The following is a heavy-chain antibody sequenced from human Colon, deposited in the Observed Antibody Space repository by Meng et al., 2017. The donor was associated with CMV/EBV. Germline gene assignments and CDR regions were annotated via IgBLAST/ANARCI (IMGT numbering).Heavy chain of an antibody. V-gene: IGHV4-39*01. CDR3: ARHSHFRDYDFWSGFSFDY. CDR1: YY. Sequence: YYLAWIRQAPGKGLEWIGSIYYSGSTYYNPSLKSRVTVSVDTSKNQFSLKLSSVTAADTAVYYCARHSHFRDYDFWSGFSFDYWGQGTLVTVSS. CDR2: IYYSGST. D-gene: IGHD3-3*01. J-gene: IGHJ4*02.